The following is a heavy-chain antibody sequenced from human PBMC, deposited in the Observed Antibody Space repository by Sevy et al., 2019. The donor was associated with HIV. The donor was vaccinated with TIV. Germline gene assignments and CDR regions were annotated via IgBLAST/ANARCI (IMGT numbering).Heavy chain of an antibody. CDR2: IYYNGHI. CDR1: GGSITSLY. J-gene: IGHJ5*02. V-gene: IGHV4-59*11. CDR3: ARGLEQQLNNWFDP. Sequence: SETLSLTCTVSGGSITSLYWNWIRQPPGKGLEWIANIYYNGHINYNPSLKSRVTISVDTSKNQFSLKLSSVTAADTAVYYCARGLEQQLNNWFDPWGQGTLVTVSS. D-gene: IGHD6-13*01.